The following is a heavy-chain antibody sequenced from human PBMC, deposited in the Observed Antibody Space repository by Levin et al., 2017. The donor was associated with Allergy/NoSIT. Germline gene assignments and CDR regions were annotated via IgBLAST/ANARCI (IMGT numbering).Heavy chain of an antibody. CDR2: IINSGVGT. J-gene: IGHJ4*02. CDR3: AKDAIRGSDQPYYFDY. D-gene: IGHD6-19*01. Sequence: QPGESLKISCAASGFTFNNYAMSWVRQAPGKGLEWVSAIINSGVGTYYADSVKGRFTISRDNSKNTMYLQMNSLRAEDTAVYFCAKDAIRGSDQPYYFDYWGQGTLVTASS. V-gene: IGHV3-23*01. CDR1: GFTFNNYA.